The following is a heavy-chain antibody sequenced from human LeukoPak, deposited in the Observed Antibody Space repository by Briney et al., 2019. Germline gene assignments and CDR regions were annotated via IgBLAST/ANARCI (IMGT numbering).Heavy chain of an antibody. CDR2: TIGSGATT. CDR3: AKKEGDTYAFWYMDA. CDR1: GFIFSDFA. Sequence: GVSLRLSCAASGFIFSDFAMSWVRQAPGKGLEWVSGTIGSGATTFYADSVKGRFTISRDNSKNTLFLQMNSLRVEDTATYYCAKKEGDTYAFWYMDAWGKGTTVTVSS. J-gene: IGHJ6*03. V-gene: IGHV3-23*01. D-gene: IGHD2-21*02.